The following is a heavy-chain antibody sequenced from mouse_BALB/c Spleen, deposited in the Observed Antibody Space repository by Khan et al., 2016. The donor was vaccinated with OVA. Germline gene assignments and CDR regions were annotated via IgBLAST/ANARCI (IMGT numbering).Heavy chain of an antibody. D-gene: IGHD1-1*01. Sequence: EVQLQQSGPELVKPGASVKMSCKASGYTFTSYVMHWVKQKPGLGLEWIGYIYPFNDDTKYNEKFKGQATLTSDKSSNKAYMEISSLTSEDSAFYYCAPVDNYYGACAYWGQGTLVTVSA. V-gene: IGHV1S136*01. CDR1: GYTFTSYV. J-gene: IGHJ3*01. CDR3: APVDNYYGACAY. CDR2: IYPFNDDT.